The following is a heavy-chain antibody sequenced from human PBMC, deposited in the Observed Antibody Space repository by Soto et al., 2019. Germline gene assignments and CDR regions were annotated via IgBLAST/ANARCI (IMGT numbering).Heavy chain of an antibody. CDR2: ISSSSSTI. V-gene: IGHV3-48*02. Sequence: GGSLRLSCAASGFTFSSYNMNWVRQAPGKGLEWVSYISSSSSTIYYADSVKGRFTISRDNAKNSLYLQMNSLRDEDTAVYYCARAGYDILTGYYKGPGAFDIWGQGTMVTVSS. J-gene: IGHJ3*02. CDR1: GFTFSSYN. CDR3: ARAGYDILTGYYKGPGAFDI. D-gene: IGHD3-9*01.